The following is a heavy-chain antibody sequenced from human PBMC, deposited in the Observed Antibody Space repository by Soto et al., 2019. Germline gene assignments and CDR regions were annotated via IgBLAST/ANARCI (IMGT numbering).Heavy chain of an antibody. Sequence: PXESLRLSFAASGFTFSSYAMSWVRQAPGKGLEWVSAISGSGGSTYYADSVKGRFTISRDNSKNTLYLQMNSLRAEDTAVYYCEKNPKYYFDYWGQGTLVTVSS. V-gene: IGHV3-23*01. CDR3: EKNPKYYFDY. CDR2: ISGSGGST. CDR1: GFTFSSYA. J-gene: IGHJ4*02.